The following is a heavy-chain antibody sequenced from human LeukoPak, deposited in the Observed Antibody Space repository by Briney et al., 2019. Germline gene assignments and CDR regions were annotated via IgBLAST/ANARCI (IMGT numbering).Heavy chain of an antibody. D-gene: IGHD5-24*01. V-gene: IGHV4-31*03. J-gene: IGHJ4*02. CDR1: GGSISSGGYY. CDR2: IYYSGST. CDR3: AGDRDGYNWVDY. Sequence: TLSLTCTVSGGSISSGGYYWSWIRQHPGKGLEWIGYIYYSGSTYYNPSLKSRVTISVDTSKNQFSLKLSSVTAADTAVYYCAGDRDGYNWVDYWGQGTLVTVSS.